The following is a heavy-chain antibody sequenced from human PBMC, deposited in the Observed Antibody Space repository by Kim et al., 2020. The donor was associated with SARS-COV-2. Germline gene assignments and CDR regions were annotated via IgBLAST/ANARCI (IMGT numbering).Heavy chain of an antibody. Sequence: QGRVTITRDTSASTAYMELSSLRSEDTAVYYCARDLGYGSGTPRYYFDYWGQGTLVTVSS. J-gene: IGHJ4*02. V-gene: IGHV1-3*01. D-gene: IGHD3-10*01. CDR3: ARDLGYGSGTPRYYFDY.